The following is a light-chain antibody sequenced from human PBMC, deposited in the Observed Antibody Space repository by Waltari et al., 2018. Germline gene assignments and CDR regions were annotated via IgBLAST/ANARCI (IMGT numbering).Light chain of an antibody. J-gene: IGKJ2*01. CDR3: QHYANLPPFT. Sequence: DILMTQSPPSLSASVGDRVTITCQASQDISNYLNWYQHKPGKAPKLLIYDATRLETGVSSRFRGSGSGTHFTFTITSLQPEDLATYYGQHYANLPPFTFGQGTKLEIK. CDR2: DAT. V-gene: IGKV1-33*01. CDR1: QDISNY.